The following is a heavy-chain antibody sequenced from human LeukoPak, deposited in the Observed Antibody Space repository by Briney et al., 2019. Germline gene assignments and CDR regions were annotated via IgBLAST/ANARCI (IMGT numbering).Heavy chain of an antibody. CDR1: GATFNNYV. D-gene: IGHD3-22*01. Sequence: ASVKVSCKASGATFNNYVITWVRQAPGQGLEWTGMIIPSLDIVNYAQTFQDRVTITADKSTSTAYMELRSLRSEDTAVYYCARGFGGSSGSSDYYGMDVWGQGTTVTVSS. J-gene: IGHJ6*02. CDR2: IIPSLDIV. CDR3: ARGFGGSSGSSDYYGMDV. V-gene: IGHV1-69*04.